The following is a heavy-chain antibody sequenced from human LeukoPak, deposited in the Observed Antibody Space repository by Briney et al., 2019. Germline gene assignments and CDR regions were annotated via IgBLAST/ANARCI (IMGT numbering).Heavy chain of an antibody. CDR3: ARDQGLGGYFDY. CDR2: ISSSSSYI. J-gene: IGHJ4*02. Sequence: GGSLRLSCAASGFTFSSYAMSRVRLAPGKGLEWVSSISSSSSYIYYADSVKGRFTISRDNAKNSLYLQMNSLRAEDTAVYYCARDQGLGGYFDYWGQGTLVTVSS. CDR1: GFTFSSYA. D-gene: IGHD3-16*01. V-gene: IGHV3-21*01.